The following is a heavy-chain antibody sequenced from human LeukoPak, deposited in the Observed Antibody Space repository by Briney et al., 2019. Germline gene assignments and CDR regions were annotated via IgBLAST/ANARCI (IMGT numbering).Heavy chain of an antibody. Sequence: SETLSLTCAVSGDSLSSYYWSGIRQPPGKGLEWVGYIHYSGSTNYNPSLKSRVTISVAMPKNQFSLKLTSVTAAAPAVYYCARDFLGAKYYGMDVWGQGTTVTVSS. CDR3: ARDFLGAKYYGMDV. CDR1: GDSLSSYY. J-gene: IGHJ6*02. CDR2: IHYSGST. D-gene: IGHD1-26*01. V-gene: IGHV4-59*01.